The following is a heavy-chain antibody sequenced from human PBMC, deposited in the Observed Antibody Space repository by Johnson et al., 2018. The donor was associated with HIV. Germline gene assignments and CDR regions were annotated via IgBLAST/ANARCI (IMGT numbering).Heavy chain of an antibody. J-gene: IGHJ3*02. D-gene: IGHD1-26*01. CDR1: GFTFSSYG. CDR3: AKVVGSGATGDAFAI. V-gene: IGHV3-30*18. CDR2: ISYDGSNK. Sequence: QVQLVESGGGVVQPGRSLRLYCAASGFTFSSYGMHWVRQAPGKGLEWVAVISYDGSNKYYADSVKGRFTISRDNSKNTLYLQMNSLRAEDTAVYYCAKVVGSGATGDAFAIWGQGTMVTVSS.